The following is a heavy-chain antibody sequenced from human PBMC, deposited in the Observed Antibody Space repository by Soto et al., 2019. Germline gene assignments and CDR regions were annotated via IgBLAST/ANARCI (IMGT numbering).Heavy chain of an antibody. J-gene: IGHJ4*02. Sequence: QVQLVESGGGLIEPGGSLRLSGAASGFTFSGYYMSWIRQAPGKGLEWVSYISSRSSTIFYADSVKGRFTISRDNVKNSLYLQMNSLRAEDTAVYYCASGTNGAFFVYWGQGILVTVSS. V-gene: IGHV3-11*01. CDR2: ISSRSSTI. CDR1: GFTFSGYY. D-gene: IGHD2-8*01. CDR3: ASGTNGAFFVY.